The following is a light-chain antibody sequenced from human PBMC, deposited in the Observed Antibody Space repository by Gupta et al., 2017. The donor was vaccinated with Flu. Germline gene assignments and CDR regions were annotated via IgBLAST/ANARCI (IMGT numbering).Light chain of an antibody. CDR1: KSIASD. J-gene: IGKJ1*01. CDR2: GAS. CDR3: QQSHSTPLT. V-gene: IGKV1-39*01. Sequence: DIQMTQSPSSLSASVGDRVTITCWTSKSIASDLNWYQQKPGKAPKLLIYGASSLESGVPSRFSGSGSGTDFTLTISSLQPEDVATYYCQQSHSTPLTFGQGTKVEI.